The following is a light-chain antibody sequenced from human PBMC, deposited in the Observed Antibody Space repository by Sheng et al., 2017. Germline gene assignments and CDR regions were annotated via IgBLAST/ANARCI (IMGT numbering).Light chain of an antibody. CDR1: SSDVGYYNH. CDR2: DVS. V-gene: IGLV2-8*01. CDR3: GSYAGNEMGV. Sequence: QSALTQPPSASGSPGQSVTISCTGTSSDVGYYNHVSWYQQHPGKAPKLIIYDVSKRPSGVPDRFSGSKSGNTASLTVSGLQAEDEADYYCGSYAGNEMGVFGTGTKVTVL. J-gene: IGLJ1*01.